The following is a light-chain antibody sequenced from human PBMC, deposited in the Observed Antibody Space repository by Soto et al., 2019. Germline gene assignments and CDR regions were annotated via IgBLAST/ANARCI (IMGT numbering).Light chain of an antibody. Sequence: QSVLTQPPSASGTPGQRVSISCSGRASDIGTNTVNWYQQFPGTAPKLLLHSNDQRPSGVPDRFSGSKSGTSASLAINGLPSEDEADYYCVAWDGRLNGYVFGTGTKLTVL. J-gene: IGLJ1*01. CDR3: VAWDGRLNGYV. CDR2: SND. CDR1: ASDIGTNT. V-gene: IGLV1-44*01.